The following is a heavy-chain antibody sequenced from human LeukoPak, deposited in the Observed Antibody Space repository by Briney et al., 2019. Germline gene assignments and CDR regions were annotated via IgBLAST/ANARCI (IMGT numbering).Heavy chain of an antibody. J-gene: IGHJ5*02. D-gene: IGHD2-15*01. Sequence: GGSLRLSCAASGFTFSSYAMSWVRQAPGKGLEWVSAISGSGGSTYYADSVKGRFTIFRDNSKDTLYLQMNSLRAEDTAVYYCAKDSCSGGSCYHRNNWFDPWGQGTLVTVSS. V-gene: IGHV3-23*01. CDR2: ISGSGGST. CDR1: GFTFSSYA. CDR3: AKDSCSGGSCYHRNNWFDP.